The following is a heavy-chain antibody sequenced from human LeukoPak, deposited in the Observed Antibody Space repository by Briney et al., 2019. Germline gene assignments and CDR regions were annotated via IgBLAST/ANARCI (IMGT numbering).Heavy chain of an antibody. CDR3: ARDLWNFYDDSGYNKGFDS. J-gene: IGHJ5*01. V-gene: IGHV1-18*01. D-gene: IGHD3-22*01. Sequence: ASVKVSCKATFRISWVRQALGQGLEWVRWIGTYGGDTYYAQKFQGRITVTTDTSTSTVYKEVRNLRADDTAVYYCARDLWNFYDDSGYNKGFDSWGQGTLVTVS. CDR2: IGTYGGDT. CDR1: TFR.